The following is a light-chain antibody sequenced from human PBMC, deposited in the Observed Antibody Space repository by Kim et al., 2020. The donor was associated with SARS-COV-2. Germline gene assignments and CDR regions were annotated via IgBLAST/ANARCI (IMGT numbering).Light chain of an antibody. Sequence: SVSPGERATLACRASQRVSSNLAWYQQKPGQAPRLLIYGASTRATGIPDRFRGSGSGTEFTLTISSLQSEDFAVYYCQQYNNWWTFGQGTKVDIK. V-gene: IGKV3-15*01. CDR3: QQYNNWWT. CDR1: QRVSSN. J-gene: IGKJ1*01. CDR2: GAS.